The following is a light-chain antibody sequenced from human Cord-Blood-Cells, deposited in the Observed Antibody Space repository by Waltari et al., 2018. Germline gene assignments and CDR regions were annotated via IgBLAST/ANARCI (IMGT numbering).Light chain of an antibody. CDR1: QSISSY. CDR3: QQSYSTPRT. V-gene: IGKV1-39*01. CDR2: AAS. Sequence: DIQLTQSPSSLSAYVGDRVTITCRASQSISSYLNWYQQKQGKAPKLLIYAASSWQSGVPSRFSGSGSGTDFTLTISSLQPEDFATYYCQQSYSTPRTFGQGTKVEIK. J-gene: IGKJ1*01.